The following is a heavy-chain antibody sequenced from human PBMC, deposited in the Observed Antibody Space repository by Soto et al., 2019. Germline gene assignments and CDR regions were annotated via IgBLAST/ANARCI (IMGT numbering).Heavy chain of an antibody. Sequence: PWGSLSLSFEASGFTFSSYSLNWVLQAPWKVLPRRPSLSSRSSYIYYSDSVKVRFNISRDNAKNSLYLQMNSLRAEDTAVYYCARARTEYYDDSSGPEALVYWGQGTLLSDSS. CDR3: ARARTEYYDDSSGPEALVY. CDR1: GFTFSSYS. D-gene: IGHD3-22*01. CDR2: LSSRSSYI. V-gene: IGHV3-21*01. J-gene: IGHJ4*02.